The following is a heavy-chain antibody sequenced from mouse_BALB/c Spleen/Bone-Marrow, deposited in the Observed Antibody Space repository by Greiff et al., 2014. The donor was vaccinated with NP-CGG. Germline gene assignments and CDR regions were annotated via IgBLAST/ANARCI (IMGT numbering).Heavy chain of an antibody. CDR1: GYTFTDNW. D-gene: IGHD2-4*01. J-gene: IGHJ4*01. CDR3: ARGGHDFSLDY. CDR2: IDTSDSYT. Sequence: VQLQQSGAELGMPGASVKMSCKASGYTFTDNWIYWVKQRPGQGLEWIGAIDTSDSYTNYNQKFMDKASLTVDASSSTAYMQVRSLTSDDSAVYYCARGGHDFSLDYWGQGTSVTVSS. V-gene: IGHV1-69*01.